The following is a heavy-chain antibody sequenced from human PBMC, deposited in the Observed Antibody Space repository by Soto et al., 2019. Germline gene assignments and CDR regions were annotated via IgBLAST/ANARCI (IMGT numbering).Heavy chain of an antibody. Sequence: ASVKVSCKASGYTFTSYAMHWVRQAPGQRLEWMGWINAGNGNTKYSQKFQGRVTITRDTSASTAYMELSSLRSEDTAVYYCARNRRAGYNPLLGYWGQGTLVTVSS. D-gene: IGHD5-12*01. V-gene: IGHV1-3*01. CDR1: GYTFTSYA. CDR2: INAGNGNT. CDR3: ARNRRAGYNPLLGY. J-gene: IGHJ4*02.